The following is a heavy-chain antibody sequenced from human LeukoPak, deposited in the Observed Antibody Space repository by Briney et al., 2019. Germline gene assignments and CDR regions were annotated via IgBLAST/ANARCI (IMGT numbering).Heavy chain of an antibody. CDR2: ISISSSYI. Sequence: KTGGSLRLSCAASGFTFSSYSMNWVRQAPGKGLEWVSSISISSSYIYYADSVKGRFTISRDNAKNSLYLQMNSLRAEDTAVYYCAREKSGGSCLDYWGQGTLVTVSP. CDR3: AREKSGGSCLDY. CDR1: GFTFSSYS. V-gene: IGHV3-21*01. J-gene: IGHJ4*02. D-gene: IGHD2-15*01.